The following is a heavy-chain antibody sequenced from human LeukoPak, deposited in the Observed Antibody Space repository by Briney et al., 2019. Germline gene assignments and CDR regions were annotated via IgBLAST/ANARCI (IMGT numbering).Heavy chain of an antibody. CDR2: ISAYNGNT. D-gene: IGHD3-10*01. J-gene: IGHJ4*02. Sequence: GASVKVSCKASGYTFTNFDISWVRQAPGQGLEWMGWISAYNGNTKYVKKLQGRVTMTTDTSASTAYMELRSLRSDDTAVYYCARDRSSLTLVRGVIGDYFDYWGQGTLVTVSS. CDR3: ARDRSSLTLVRGVIGDYFDY. V-gene: IGHV1-18*01. CDR1: GYTFTNFD.